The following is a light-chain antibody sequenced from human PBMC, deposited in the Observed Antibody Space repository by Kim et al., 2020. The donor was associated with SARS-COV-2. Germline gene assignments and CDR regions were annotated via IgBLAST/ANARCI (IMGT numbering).Light chain of an antibody. J-gene: IGKJ2*03. CDR3: QQYNSYSPNS. CDR1: QSISTW. V-gene: IGKV1-5*03. Sequence: DIQMTQSPSTLSASAGDRVTITCRASQSISTWLAWYQQKPGKAPKLLIYKASSLESGVPSRFSGSGSGTEFTLTISSLQPDDFATYYCQQYNSYSPNSFGQGTKLEI. CDR2: KAS.